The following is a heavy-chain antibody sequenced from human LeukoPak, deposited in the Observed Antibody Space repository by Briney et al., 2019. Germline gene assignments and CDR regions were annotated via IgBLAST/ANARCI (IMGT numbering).Heavy chain of an antibody. Sequence: PSETLSLTCTVSGGSVSSYYWSWIRQPPGKGLEWIGYIYYSGSTYYNPSLKSRVTISVDTSKNQFSLKLSSVTAADTAVYYCARELAIAAADYWGQGTLVTVSS. CDR3: ARELAIAAADY. CDR2: IYYSGST. CDR1: GGSVSSYY. J-gene: IGHJ4*02. V-gene: IGHV4-30-4*08. D-gene: IGHD6-13*01.